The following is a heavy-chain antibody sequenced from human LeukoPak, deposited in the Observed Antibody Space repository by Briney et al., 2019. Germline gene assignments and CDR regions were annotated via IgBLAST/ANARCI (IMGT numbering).Heavy chain of an antibody. Sequence: SQTLSLTCVVSGGSISSGDYSWTWIRQPPGKALEYIGYIYHGGSAYYNPSLKSRVTISIDRSNNQFSINLTSVTAAATALYYCARGGGWFDPWGQGTLVTVSS. CDR3: ARGGGWFDP. V-gene: IGHV4-30-2*01. J-gene: IGHJ5*02. D-gene: IGHD2-15*01. CDR2: IYHGGSA. CDR1: GGSISSGDYS.